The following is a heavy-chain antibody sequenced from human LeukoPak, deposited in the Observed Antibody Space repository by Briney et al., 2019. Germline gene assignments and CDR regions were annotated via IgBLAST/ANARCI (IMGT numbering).Heavy chain of an antibody. D-gene: IGHD3-22*01. Sequence: GGSLRLSCAASGFTVSSNYMSWVRQAPGKGLEWVSVIYSGGSAYYADSVKGRFTISRDNSKNTLYLQMNSLRAEDTAVYYCAIKGYYDSSGYYDYYYMDVWGKGTTVTVSS. CDR1: GFTVSSNY. J-gene: IGHJ6*03. CDR3: AIKGYYDSSGYYDYYYMDV. V-gene: IGHV3-66*02. CDR2: IYSGGSA.